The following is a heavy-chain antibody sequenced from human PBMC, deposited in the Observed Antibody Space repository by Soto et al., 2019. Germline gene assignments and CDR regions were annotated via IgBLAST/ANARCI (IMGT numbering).Heavy chain of an antibody. CDR2: IDPSDSYT. V-gene: IGHV5-10-1*01. Sequence: EVQLVQSGAEVKKPGESLKISCKDSGNSFTDYWISWVRQMPGKGLEWMGRIDPSDSYTHYSPSFQGHVTISFDKSISTAHLQWNSLKASDTAMYYCARHRSRCGGATPFDYWGQGTLVTVSS. D-gene: IGHD1-26*01. CDR1: GNSFTDYW. J-gene: IGHJ4*02. CDR3: ARHRSRCGGATPFDY.